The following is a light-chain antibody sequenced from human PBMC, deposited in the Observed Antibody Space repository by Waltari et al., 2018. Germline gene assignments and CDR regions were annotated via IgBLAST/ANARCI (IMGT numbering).Light chain of an antibody. CDR2: EDN. V-gene: IGLV6-57*03. CDR1: SGNIATNS. Sequence: FMLTQPHSVSESPGKTVTISCTRSSGNIATNSVQWYHQRPGSAPTKVIYEDNQTPSGVPDRFSGSIDSSSNSASLIISGLKAEDEADYYCQSFDSSHVVFGGGTKLTVL. CDR3: QSFDSSHVV. J-gene: IGLJ2*01.